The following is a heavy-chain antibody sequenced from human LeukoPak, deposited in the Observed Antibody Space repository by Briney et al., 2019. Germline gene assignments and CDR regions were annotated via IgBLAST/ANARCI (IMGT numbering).Heavy chain of an antibody. CDR1: GGTFISYA. V-gene: IGHV1-69*04. J-gene: IGHJ6*02. D-gene: IGHD3-3*01. CDR2: IIPILGIA. CDR3: ARGGPLYDFWSGYLYGMDV. Sequence: SVKVSCKASGGTFISYAISWVRQAPGQGLEWMGRIIPILGIANYAQKFQGRVTITADKSTSTAYMELSSLRSEDTAVYYCARGGPLYDFWSGYLYGMDVWGQGTTVTVSS.